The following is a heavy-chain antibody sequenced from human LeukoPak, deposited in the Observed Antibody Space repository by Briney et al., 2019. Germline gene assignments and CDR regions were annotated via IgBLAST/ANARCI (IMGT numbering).Heavy chain of an antibody. CDR1: GGTFSSYA. V-gene: IGHV1-69*10. J-gene: IGHJ4*02. Sequence: ASVKVSCKASGGTFSSYAISWVRQAPGQGLEWMGGIIPILGIANYAQKFQGRVTITADKSTSTAYMELSSLRSEDTAVYYCARKGSSWYNWDYFDYWGQGTLVTVSS. D-gene: IGHD6-13*01. CDR2: IIPILGIA. CDR3: ARKGSSWYNWDYFDY.